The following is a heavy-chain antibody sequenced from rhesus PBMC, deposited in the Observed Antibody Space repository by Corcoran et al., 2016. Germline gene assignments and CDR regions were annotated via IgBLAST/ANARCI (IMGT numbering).Heavy chain of an antibody. Sequence: QVTLKDSWLALLIPPQTLPLTCTCCRFAISTAGTVVGWSRQPPRMALEWLASIYWNERKYYSTSLKSRLTISNDTSNNQVVLTMPHMDRVDTATDSCARGAISSGWYLEYFEFWGQGVLVTVSS. CDR1: RFAISTAGTV. V-gene: IGHV2-95*01. J-gene: IGHJ1*01. CDR2: IYWNERK. D-gene: IGHD6-31*01. CDR3: ARGAISSGWYLEYFEF.